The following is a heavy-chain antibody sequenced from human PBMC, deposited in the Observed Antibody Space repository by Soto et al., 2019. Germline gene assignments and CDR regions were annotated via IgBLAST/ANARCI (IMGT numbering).Heavy chain of an antibody. D-gene: IGHD3-22*01. CDR1: GFSLSTSGVG. Sequence: QITLKESGPTLVKPTQTLTLTCTFSGFSLSTSGVGVGWIRQPPGKALEWLALIYWDDDKRYSPSLKSRLTITTETSKTQVVLTMTNMDPVDTATYYCAHLYYYDSSGYYPFDYWGQGTLVTVSS. V-gene: IGHV2-5*02. CDR2: IYWDDDK. CDR3: AHLYYYDSSGYYPFDY. J-gene: IGHJ4*02.